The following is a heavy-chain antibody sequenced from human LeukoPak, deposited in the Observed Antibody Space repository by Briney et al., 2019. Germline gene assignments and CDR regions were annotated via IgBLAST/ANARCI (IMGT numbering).Heavy chain of an antibody. CDR3: ARGGKWLDAFDI. CDR1: GGSISNYY. V-gene: IGHV4-59*01. J-gene: IGHJ3*02. D-gene: IGHD3-22*01. CDR2: ISYSGNT. Sequence: SETLSLTCTVSGGSISNYYWSWIRQSPGKGPEWIGYISYSGNTKNNPSLKSRVTISVDTSKNQFSLKLSSVTAADTAVYYCARGGKWLDAFDIWGQGTMVTVSS.